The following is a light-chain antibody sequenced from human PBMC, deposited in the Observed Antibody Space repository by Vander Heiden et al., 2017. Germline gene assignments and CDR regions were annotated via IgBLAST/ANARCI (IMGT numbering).Light chain of an antibody. CDR3: AAWDDSLSVLV. Sequence: QSVLTQPPSASGTPGQRVTISCSGSSSNIGSNYVYWYQQLPGTAPKLLIYRNNQRPSGVPDRFSGSKSGTSASLAISGLRSEDEADYYCAAWDDSLSVLVFGGGTKLTGL. J-gene: IGLJ2*01. CDR2: RNN. V-gene: IGLV1-47*01. CDR1: SSNIGSNY.